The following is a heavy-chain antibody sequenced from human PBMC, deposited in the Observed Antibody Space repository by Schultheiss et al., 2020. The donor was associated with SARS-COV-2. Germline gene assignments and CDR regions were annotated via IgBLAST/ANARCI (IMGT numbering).Heavy chain of an antibody. Sequence: ASVKVSCKASGYSFIGYYVHWVRQAPGQGLEWMGWINPNSGGTNYAQKFQGRVTMTRNTSISTAYMELSSLRSEDTAVYYCARGVISSSLLMADYGMDVWGQGTTVTVSS. J-gene: IGHJ6*02. CDR1: GYSFIGYY. CDR3: ARGVISSSLLMADYGMDV. D-gene: IGHD6-13*01. CDR2: INPNSGGT. V-gene: IGHV1-2*02.